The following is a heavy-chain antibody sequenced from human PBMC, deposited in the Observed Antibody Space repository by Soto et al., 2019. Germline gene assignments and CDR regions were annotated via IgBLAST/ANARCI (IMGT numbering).Heavy chain of an antibody. CDR2: IYYSGST. V-gene: IGHV4-59*01. Sequence: QVQLQESGPGLVKPSETLSLTCTVSGGAISSYYWSWIRQPPGKGLEWFGYIYYSGSTNYNPSLKSRVTTAIYASKNQSSLELGSVTGADTGVYYCARQYYSDRSGYPNVDAFDIWGQGTMVTVSS. CDR3: ARQYYSDRSGYPNVDAFDI. D-gene: IGHD3-22*01. J-gene: IGHJ3*02. CDR1: GGAISSYY.